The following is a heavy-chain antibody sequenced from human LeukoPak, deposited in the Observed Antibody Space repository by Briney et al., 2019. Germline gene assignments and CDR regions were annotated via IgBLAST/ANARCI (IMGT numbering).Heavy chain of an antibody. Sequence: PGGSLRLSCAASGFTFSDFDMSWVRRAPGKGLEWVSCISSSGNTIFYADSVKGRFTISRDNSKNSLYLKMNSLRAADTAMYYYARAPIGRINLFDYWGKGHLVTVSS. CDR3: ARAPIGRINLFDY. V-gene: IGHV3-11*01. CDR1: GFTFSDFD. D-gene: IGHD1-14*01. J-gene: IGHJ4*02. CDR2: ISSSGNTI.